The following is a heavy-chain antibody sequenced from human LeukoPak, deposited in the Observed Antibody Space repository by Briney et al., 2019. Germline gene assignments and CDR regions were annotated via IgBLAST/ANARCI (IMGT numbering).Heavy chain of an antibody. V-gene: IGHV4-59*01. J-gene: IGHJ4*02. CDR2: ISYSGST. CDR3: ARSGGRDGYNFDY. CDR1: GASISSYY. Sequence: SETLSLTCTVSGASISSYYWSWIRQPPGKGLEWIWYISYSGSTNYNPSLKSRVTISVDTSNNQFSLKLSSVTAADTAVYYCARSGGRDGYNFDYWGQGTLVTVSS. D-gene: IGHD5-24*01.